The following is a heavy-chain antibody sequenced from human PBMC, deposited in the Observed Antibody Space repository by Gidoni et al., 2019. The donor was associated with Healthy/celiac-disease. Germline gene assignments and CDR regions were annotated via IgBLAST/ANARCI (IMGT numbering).Heavy chain of an antibody. CDR1: GFTYSSDR. D-gene: IGHD3-10*01. CDR3: ATIGGVLLWFGELPFDY. J-gene: IGHJ4*02. CDR2: IKQDGSEK. V-gene: IGHV3-7*01. Sequence: GGLVQPGGSLRLSCAASGFTYSSDRMSWVRQAPGKGLEWVANIKQDGSEKYYVDSVKGRFTISRDNAKNSLYLQMNSLRAEDTAVYYCATIGGVLLWFGELPFDYWGQGTLVTVSS.